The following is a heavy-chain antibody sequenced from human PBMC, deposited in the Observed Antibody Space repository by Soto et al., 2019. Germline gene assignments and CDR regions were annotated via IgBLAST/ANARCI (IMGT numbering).Heavy chain of an antibody. D-gene: IGHD3-3*01. Sequence: PGGSLRLSRAASGFTFSSYAMHWVRQAPGKGLEWVAVISYDGSNKYYADSVKGRFTISRDNSKNTLYLQMNSLRAEDTAVYYCARVRTPLNYYYYYGMDVWGQGTTVTVSS. CDR1: GFTFSSYA. CDR2: ISYDGSNK. CDR3: ARVRTPLNYYYYYGMDV. V-gene: IGHV3-30-3*01. J-gene: IGHJ6*02.